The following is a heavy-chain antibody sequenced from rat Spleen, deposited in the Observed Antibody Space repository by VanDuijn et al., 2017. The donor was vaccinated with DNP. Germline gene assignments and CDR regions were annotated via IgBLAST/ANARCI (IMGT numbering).Heavy chain of an antibody. CDR1: GFTFSDYN. CDR2: ITYAGSRT. J-gene: IGHJ4*01. D-gene: IGHD1-11*01. V-gene: IGHV5S10*01. Sequence: EVQLVESGGDLVQSGRSLKVSCAASGFTFSDYNMAWVRQAPKKGLEWVATITYAGSRTYYRDSVKGRFTISRDNAKSTLYLQMDSLRSEDTATYYCATFEGRDAWGRGTSVTVSS. CDR3: ATFEGRDA.